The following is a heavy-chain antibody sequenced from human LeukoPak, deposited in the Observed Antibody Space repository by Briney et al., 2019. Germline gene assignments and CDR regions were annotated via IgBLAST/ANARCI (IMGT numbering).Heavy chain of an antibody. CDR3: ARGRRWLPYTGAFDI. CDR2: IYTSGST. V-gene: IGHV4-4*07. D-gene: IGHD5-24*01. Sequence: SETLSLTCTVSGGSISGYYWSWIRQPAGKGLECIGRIYTSGSTNYNPSLKSRVTMSVDTSKNQFSLKLSSMTAADTAVYYCARGRRWLPYTGAFDIWGQGTMVTVSS. CDR1: GGSISGYY. J-gene: IGHJ3*02.